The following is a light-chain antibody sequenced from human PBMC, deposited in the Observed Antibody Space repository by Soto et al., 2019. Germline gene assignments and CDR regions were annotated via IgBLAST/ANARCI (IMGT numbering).Light chain of an antibody. J-gene: IGLJ3*02. V-gene: IGLV2-14*02. Sequence: QSVLTQPASVSGSPEQSITISCTGTSNDVGRYNLVSWYQQHPGKAPKVMIYEATKRPSGVSNRFSGSKSGNTASLTISGLQAEDEADYYCCSFTSSNTRVFGGGTKLTVL. CDR2: EAT. CDR1: SNDVGRYNL. CDR3: CSFTSSNTRV.